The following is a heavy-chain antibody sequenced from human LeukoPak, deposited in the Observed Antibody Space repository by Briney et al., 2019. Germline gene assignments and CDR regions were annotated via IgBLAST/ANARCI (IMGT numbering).Heavy chain of an antibody. D-gene: IGHD3-10*01. CDR3: ARAIVWFGSDY. V-gene: IGHV3-7*01. Sequence: GGSLRLSCAASGFTFSDYYMSWIRQAPGKGLEWVANIKQDGSEKYYLDSVKGRFTISRDNAKNSLYLQMNSLRAEDTAVYYCARAIVWFGSDYWGQGTLVTVSS. J-gene: IGHJ4*02. CDR1: GFTFSDYY. CDR2: IKQDGSEK.